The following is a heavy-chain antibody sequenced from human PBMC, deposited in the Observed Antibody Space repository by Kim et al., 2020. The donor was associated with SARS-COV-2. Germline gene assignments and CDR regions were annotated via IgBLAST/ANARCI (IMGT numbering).Heavy chain of an antibody. J-gene: IGHJ4*02. V-gene: IGHV3-30*04. D-gene: IGHD3-10*01. CDR3: ARESAEPTMVQGVAYFDY. CDR1: GFTFSSYA. CDR2: ISYDGSNK. Sequence: GGSLRLSCAASGFTFSSYAMHWVRQAPGKGLEWVAVISYDGSNKYYVDSVKGRFTISRDNSKNTLYLQMNSLRAEDTAVYYCARESAEPTMVQGVAYFDYWGQGTLVTVSS.